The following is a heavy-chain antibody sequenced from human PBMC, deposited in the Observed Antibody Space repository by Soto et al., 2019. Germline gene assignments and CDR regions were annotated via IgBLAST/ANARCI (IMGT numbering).Heavy chain of an antibody. CDR1: EYTVTSCG. D-gene: IGHD3-22*01. V-gene: IGHV1-3*01. CDR3: SRGGNFDSSNCLAY. J-gene: IGHJ4*02. Sequence: ASVKVSCKACEYTVTSCGMNVLRQAPGRGLEWMGWINPGNGKTEYSQMFQGRVLIERATSAITANMELSSRRSSETAVYYWSRGGNFDSSNCLAYWGLGTRVTVSS. CDR2: INPGNGKT.